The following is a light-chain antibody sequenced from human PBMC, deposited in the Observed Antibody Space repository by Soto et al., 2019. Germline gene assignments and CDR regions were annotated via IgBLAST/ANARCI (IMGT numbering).Light chain of an antibody. V-gene: IGKV3-20*01. CDR2: GAS. J-gene: IGKJ5*01. Sequence: EIVLTQSPGTLSLSPGERATLSCRASQSVSRSYLGWYQQKPGQASRLLIYGASSRATGIPDRFSGSGSGTDFTLTISRLEPEDFAVYYCQQYGSSPITYAQGTRLEIK. CDR1: QSVSRSY. CDR3: QQYGSSPIT.